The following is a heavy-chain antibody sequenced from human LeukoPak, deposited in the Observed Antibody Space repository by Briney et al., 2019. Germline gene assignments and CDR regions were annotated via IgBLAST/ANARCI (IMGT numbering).Heavy chain of an antibody. V-gene: IGHV4-30-4*01. J-gene: IGHJ4*02. Sequence: SQTLSLTCTVSGGSISSGDYYWSGIRQPPGKGLEWIGYIYYSGSIYYNPSLKSRVTISAYPSQTPFSLNLSSVTAADTAVYYRARVNDSSAYSNYFDYWGQGTLVTVSS. CDR1: GGSISSGDYY. D-gene: IGHD3-22*01. CDR2: IYYSGSI. CDR3: ARVNDSSAYSNYFDY.